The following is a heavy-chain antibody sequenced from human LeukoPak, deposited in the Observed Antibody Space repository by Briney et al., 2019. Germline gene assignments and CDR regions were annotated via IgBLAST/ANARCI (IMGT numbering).Heavy chain of an antibody. CDR1: GFTFSSYS. D-gene: IGHD1-26*01. V-gene: IGHV3-48*02. Sequence: GGPLRLSCAASGFTFSSYSMNWVRQAPGKGLEWVSHITASGTAMFYADSVKGRFTISRDNAKNSLYLQMNSLRDEDTAVYYCASSGSYRFDYWGQGTLVTVSS. CDR2: ITASGTAM. CDR3: ASSGSYRFDY. J-gene: IGHJ4*02.